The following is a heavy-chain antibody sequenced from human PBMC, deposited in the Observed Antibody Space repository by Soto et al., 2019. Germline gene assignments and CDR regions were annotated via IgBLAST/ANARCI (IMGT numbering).Heavy chain of an antibody. CDR1: GDSISRGYH. Sequence: ASETLSLTCAVSGDSISRGYHWAWIRQSPTKGLEWIASIYHTGTTYYNPSLTSRVTISVDTSQNQFSLNLSSVTAADTAVYYCARGPRGYVYYHGMDVWGQGTTVTVSS. CDR3: ARGPRGYVYYHGMDV. V-gene: IGHV4-38-2*01. D-gene: IGHD3-10*01. CDR2: IYHTGTT. J-gene: IGHJ6*02.